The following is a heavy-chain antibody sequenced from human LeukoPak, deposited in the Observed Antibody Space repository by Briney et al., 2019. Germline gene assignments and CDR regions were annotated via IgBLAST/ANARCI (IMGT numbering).Heavy chain of an antibody. CDR3: AKGSIAVAGDLYYYYYGMDV. CDR1: GFTFSIYA. J-gene: IGHJ6*02. D-gene: IGHD6-19*01. CDR2: ISGSGGTA. Sequence: GGSLRLSCAASGFTFSIYAMSWVRQAPGKGLEWVSAISGSGGTAYYADSVKGRFTISRDNSKNTLYLQMNSLRAEDTAVYYCAKGSIAVAGDLYYYYYGMDVWGQGTTVTVSS. V-gene: IGHV3-23*01.